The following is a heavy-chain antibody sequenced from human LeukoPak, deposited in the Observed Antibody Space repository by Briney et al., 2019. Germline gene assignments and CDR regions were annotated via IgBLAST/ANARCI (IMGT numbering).Heavy chain of an antibody. Sequence: ASVKVSCKAPGYTFTGYYIHWVRQAPGQGLGWMGWINPNSGGTNYAQKFQGRVTMTRDTSISTAYMELSRLRSDDTAVYYCARGWSYYGSGSYYIDPHFDYWGQGTLVTVSS. CDR2: INPNSGGT. CDR1: GYTFTGYY. V-gene: IGHV1-2*02. J-gene: IGHJ4*02. CDR3: ARGWSYYGSGSYYIDPHFDY. D-gene: IGHD3-10*01.